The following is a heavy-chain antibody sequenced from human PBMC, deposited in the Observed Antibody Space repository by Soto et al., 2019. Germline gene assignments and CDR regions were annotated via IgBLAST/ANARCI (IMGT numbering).Heavy chain of an antibody. CDR2: IYHSGST. D-gene: IGHD5-18*01. Sequence: SETLSLTCTVSGYSISSGYYWGWIRQPPGKGLEWIGSIYHSGSTYYNPSLKSRVTISVDTSKNQFSLKLSSVTAADTAVYYCASSVDTAMVTYYYYGMDVWGQGTTVTVSS. J-gene: IGHJ6*02. CDR1: GYSISSGYY. V-gene: IGHV4-38-2*02. CDR3: ASSVDTAMVTYYYYGMDV.